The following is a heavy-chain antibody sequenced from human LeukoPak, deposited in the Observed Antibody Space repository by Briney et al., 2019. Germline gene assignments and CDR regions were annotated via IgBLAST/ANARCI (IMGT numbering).Heavy chain of an antibody. CDR1: GYTFTSYG. CDR2: ISVYNGNT. V-gene: IGHV1-18*01. D-gene: IGHD1-26*01. Sequence: ASVKVSCKASGYTFTSYGISWVRQAPGQGLEWMGWISVYNGNTNYAQKLQGRATMTTDTSTSTAYMEVRSLRSDDTAVYYCARVREPYGSGTYFDYWGQGTLVTVSS. J-gene: IGHJ4*02. CDR3: ARVREPYGSGTYFDY.